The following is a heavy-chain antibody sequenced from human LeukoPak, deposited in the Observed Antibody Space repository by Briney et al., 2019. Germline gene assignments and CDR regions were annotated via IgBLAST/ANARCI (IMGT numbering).Heavy chain of an antibody. CDR2: MYYSGDS. J-gene: IGHJ5*01. Sequence: PSETLSLTCNISGVPLTDYYWSAIRLAPRRGREWIGYMYYSGDSNSNPSLEGRVTMSADTSTNQFSLRLTSVTAADTAIYYCARVLPSTGNWCDPWGQRLLVTVPS. D-gene: IGHD1-14*01. V-gene: IGHV4-59*01. CDR1: GVPLTDYY. CDR3: ARVLPSTGNWCDP.